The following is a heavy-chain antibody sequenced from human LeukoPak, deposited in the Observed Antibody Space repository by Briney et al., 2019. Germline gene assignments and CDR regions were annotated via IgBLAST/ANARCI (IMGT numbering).Heavy chain of an antibody. CDR1: GFSFSSSW. CDR2: INSDGSST. J-gene: IGHJ4*02. CDR3: ARSRGVTTPFDY. V-gene: IGHV3-74*01. Sequence: PGGSLRLSCAASGFSFSSSWMHWVRQAPGKGLVWVSRINSDGSSTSYADSVKGRFTISRDNAKNTLYLQMNSLRAEDTAVYYCARSRGVTTPFDYWGQGTLVTVSS. D-gene: IGHD4-17*01.